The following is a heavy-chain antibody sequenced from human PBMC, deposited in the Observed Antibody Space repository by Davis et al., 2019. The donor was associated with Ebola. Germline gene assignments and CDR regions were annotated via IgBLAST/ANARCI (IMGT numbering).Heavy chain of an antibody. CDR3: ARRAYCSGGSCYYNDY. Sequence: PGGSLRLSCAASGFTFSDYYMSWIRQAPGKGLEWVSYITSSGSTIYYADSVKGRFTISRDNAKNSLYLQMNSLRDEDTAVYYCARRAYCSGGSCYYNDYWGQGTPVTVSS. D-gene: IGHD2-15*01. CDR1: GFTFSDYY. V-gene: IGHV3-11*04. J-gene: IGHJ4*02. CDR2: ITSSGSTI.